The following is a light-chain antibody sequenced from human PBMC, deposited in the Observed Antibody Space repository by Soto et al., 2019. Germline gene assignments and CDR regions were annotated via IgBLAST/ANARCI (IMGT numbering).Light chain of an antibody. CDR1: SSDVGGYNY. Sequence: QSALTQPPSASGSPGQSVTISCTGTSSDVGGYNYVSWYQQHPGKAPKLMIYEVSKRPSGVPDRFSGSKSGNTASLTVSGLQAEDEADYYCSSYAGSNNKVFGGGTNLTVL. J-gene: IGLJ3*02. V-gene: IGLV2-8*01. CDR2: EVS. CDR3: SSYAGSNNKV.